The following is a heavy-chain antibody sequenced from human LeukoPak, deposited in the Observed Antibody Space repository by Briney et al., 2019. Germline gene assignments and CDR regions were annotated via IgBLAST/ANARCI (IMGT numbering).Heavy chain of an antibody. CDR2: VNSDGSGT. J-gene: IGHJ4*02. CDR3: VCLGLGGLSLD. CDR1: GFTFSRYS. Sequence: GGSLRLSCAASGFTFSRYSMHWVGQAPGKGLVWVSHVNSDGSGTDYADSVKGRFTISRDNAKNTLYLQMNSLRVEDTAVYYCVCLGLGGLSLDWGQGTLVTVSS. V-gene: IGHV3-74*01. D-gene: IGHD3-16*01.